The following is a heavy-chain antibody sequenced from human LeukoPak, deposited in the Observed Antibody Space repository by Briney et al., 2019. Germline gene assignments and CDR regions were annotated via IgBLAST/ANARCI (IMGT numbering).Heavy chain of an antibody. CDR2: ISAYNGNT. Sequence: ASVKVSCKASGYTFTSYGISWVRQAPGQGLEWMGWISAYNGNTNYAQKLQGRVTMTTDTSTSTAYMELRSLRSDDTAVFYCARLRLGELSLNWFDPWGQGTLVTVSS. J-gene: IGHJ5*02. CDR1: GYTFTSYG. CDR3: ARLRLGELSLNWFDP. D-gene: IGHD3-16*02. V-gene: IGHV1-18*01.